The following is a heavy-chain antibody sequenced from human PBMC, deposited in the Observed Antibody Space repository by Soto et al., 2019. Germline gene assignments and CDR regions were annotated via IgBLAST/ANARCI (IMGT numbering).Heavy chain of an antibody. V-gene: IGHV1-69*06. D-gene: IGHD1-26*01. CDR1: GGNSNSYS. Sequence: QVRLVQSGAEVKKPGSSVKLSCKVSGGNSNSYSIAWVRQAPGQGLQWLGTIVPLSGTTNHAQQFQARVTITADTSTNKAYLDLSSLRSEDTAIYYWARDWRQMSRVGFFDAWGQGSLVTISS. CDR3: ARDWRQMSRVGFFDA. J-gene: IGHJ4*02. CDR2: IVPLSGTT.